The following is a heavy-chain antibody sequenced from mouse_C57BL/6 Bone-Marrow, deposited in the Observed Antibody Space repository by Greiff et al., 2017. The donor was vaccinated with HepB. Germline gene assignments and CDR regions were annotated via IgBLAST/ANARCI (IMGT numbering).Heavy chain of an antibody. V-gene: IGHV14-4*01. Sequence: DVKLVESGAELVRPGASVKLSCTASGFNIKDDYMHWVKQRPEQGLEWIGWIDPENGDTEYASKFQGKATITADTSSNTAYLQLSSLTSEDTAVYYCTTLGTTVAMDYWGQGTSVTVSS. CDR3: TTLGTTVAMDY. D-gene: IGHD1-1*01. CDR1: GFNIKDDY. CDR2: IDPENGDT. J-gene: IGHJ4*01.